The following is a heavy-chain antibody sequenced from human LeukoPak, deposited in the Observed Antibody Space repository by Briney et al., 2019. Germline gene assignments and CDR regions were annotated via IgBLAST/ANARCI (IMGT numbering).Heavy chain of an antibody. CDR2: INHSGST. CDR3: ARGDLVLGSWPFDC. J-gene: IGHJ4*02. Sequence: PSETLSLTCTVSGGSISSSGYYWGWIRQPPGKGLEWIGEINHSGSTNYNPSLKSRVTISVDTSKNQFSLKLSSVTAADTAVYYCARGDLVLGSWPFDCWGQGTLVTVSS. D-gene: IGHD2-15*01. CDR1: GGSISSSGYY. V-gene: IGHV4-39*07.